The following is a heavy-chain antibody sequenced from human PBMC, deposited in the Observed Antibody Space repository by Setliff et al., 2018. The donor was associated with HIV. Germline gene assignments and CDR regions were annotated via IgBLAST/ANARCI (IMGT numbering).Heavy chain of an antibody. J-gene: IGHJ5*02. D-gene: IGHD3-22*01. CDR3: ARDMTYYYDTSGSFGWFDP. CDR2: IYNSGST. V-gene: IGHV4-39*07. Sequence: SETLSLTCTVSDDSIDSSSYYWGWIRQPPGKGLEWIGSIYNSGSTNYNPSLKSRVTISVDKSKNQFSLKLSSVTAADTAVYYCARDMTYYYDTSGSFGWFDPWGQGTLVTVSS. CDR1: DDSIDSSSYY.